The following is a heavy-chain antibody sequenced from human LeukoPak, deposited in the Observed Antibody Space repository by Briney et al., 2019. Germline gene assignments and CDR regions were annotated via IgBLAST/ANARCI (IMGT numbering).Heavy chain of an antibody. D-gene: IGHD3-3*01. J-gene: IGHJ6*02. CDR3: AXXXYXFWSGYGMDV. CDR1: GGSISSYY. Sequence: SETLSLTCTVSGGSISSYYWSWIRQPAGKGLEWIGRIYTSGSTNYNPSLKSRVTMSVDTSKNQFSLKLSSVTAADTAVYYCAXXXYXFWSGYGMDVWGQGTTVTVSS. V-gene: IGHV4-4*07. CDR2: IYTSGST.